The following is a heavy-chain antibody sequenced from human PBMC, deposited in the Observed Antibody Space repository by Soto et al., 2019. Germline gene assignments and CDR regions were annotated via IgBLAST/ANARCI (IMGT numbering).Heavy chain of an antibody. V-gene: IGHV4-31*03. D-gene: IGHD6-6*01. CDR2: IYYSGRT. Sequence: SETLSLTCTVSGGSSSSGGYYWTWIRQHPGKGLEWIGCIYYSGRTYYNPSLKSRVTISVDTSKRQFSLKLSSVTAADTAIYYCARTKDYSSSLDYWGQGALVTVSS. CDR3: ARTKDYSSSLDY. J-gene: IGHJ4*02. CDR1: GGSSSSGGYY.